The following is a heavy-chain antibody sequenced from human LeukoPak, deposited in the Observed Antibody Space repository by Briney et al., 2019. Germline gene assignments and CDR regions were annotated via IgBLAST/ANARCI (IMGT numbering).Heavy chain of an antibody. J-gene: IGHJ4*02. D-gene: IGHD6-19*01. CDR3: ARGYSSGWYWLGY. CDR1: GGTFSSYA. Sequence: SVKVSCKASGGTFSSYAISWVRQAPGQGPEWMGGIIPIFGTANYAQKFQGRVTITADESTSTAYMELSSLRSEDTAVYYYARGYSSGWYWLGYWGQGTLVTVSS. CDR2: IIPIFGTA. V-gene: IGHV1-69*13.